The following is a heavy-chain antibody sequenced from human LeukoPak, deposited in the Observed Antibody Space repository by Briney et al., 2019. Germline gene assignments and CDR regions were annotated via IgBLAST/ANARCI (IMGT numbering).Heavy chain of an antibody. CDR2: IYTSGST. Sequence: SETLSLTCAVYGGSFSGYYWSWIRQPAGKGLEWIGRIYTSGSTNYNPSLKSRVTISVDTSKNQFSLKLSSVTAADTAVYYCARVLYSSSSGLGYYYYYMDVWGKGTTVTVSS. CDR1: GGSFSGYY. CDR3: ARVLYSSSSGLGYYYYYMDV. J-gene: IGHJ6*03. D-gene: IGHD6-6*01. V-gene: IGHV4-59*10.